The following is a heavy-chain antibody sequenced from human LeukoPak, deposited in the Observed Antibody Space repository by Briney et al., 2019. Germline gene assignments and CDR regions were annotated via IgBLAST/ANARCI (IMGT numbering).Heavy chain of an antibody. CDR1: GFTFSSYG. CDR3: ARDVAIFGVVELDY. CDR2: ISYDGSNK. V-gene: IGHV3-30*03. D-gene: IGHD3-3*01. Sequence: PGGSLRLSCAASGFTFSSYGMHWVRQAPGKGLEWVAVISYDGSNKYYADSVKGRFTISRDNSKNTLYLQMNSLRAEDTAVYYCARDVAIFGVVELDYWGQGTLVTVSS. J-gene: IGHJ4*02.